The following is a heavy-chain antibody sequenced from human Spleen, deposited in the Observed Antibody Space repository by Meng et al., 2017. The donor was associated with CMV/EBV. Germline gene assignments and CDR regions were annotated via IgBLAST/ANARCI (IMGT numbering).Heavy chain of an antibody. Sequence: QVQPPPWGAGPFKPSETLAPTCAFYGGSFSGSYWSWIRQPPGKGLEWIGEINHSGSTNYNPSLKSRVTISVDTSKNQFSLKLSSVTAADTAVYYCAREPWFDPWGQGTLVTVSS. CDR1: GGSFSGSY. D-gene: IGHD1-26*01. J-gene: IGHJ5*02. CDR3: AREPWFDP. V-gene: IGHV4-34*01. CDR2: INHSGST.